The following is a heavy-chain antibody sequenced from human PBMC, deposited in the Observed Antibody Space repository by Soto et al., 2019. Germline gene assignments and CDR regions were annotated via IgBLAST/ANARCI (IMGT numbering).Heavy chain of an antibody. CDR2: MNPNSGNT. V-gene: IGHV1-8*01. D-gene: IGHD3-3*01. J-gene: IGHJ6*03. CDR1: GYTFTSYD. Sequence: ASVKVSCKGSGYTFTSYDINWVRQATGQGLEWMGWMNPNSGNTGYAQKFQGRVTMTRNTSISTAYMELSSLRSEDTAVYYCARGPTYYDFWSGYARYMDVWGKGTTVTVSS. CDR3: ARGPTYYDFWSGYARYMDV.